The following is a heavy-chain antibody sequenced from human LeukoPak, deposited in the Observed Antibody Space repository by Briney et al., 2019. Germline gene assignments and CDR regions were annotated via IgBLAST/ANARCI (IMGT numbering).Heavy chain of an antibody. J-gene: IGHJ3*02. D-gene: IGHD3-22*01. CDR3: ARASYYDSSGYFRYAFDI. Sequence: PGGSLRLSCAASGFTFSSYSMNWVRQAPGKGLEWVSSISSSSSYIYYADSVKGRFTISRDNAKNSLYLQMNSLRAEDTAVYYCARASYYDSSGYFRYAFDIWGQGTMVTVSS. CDR1: GFTFSSYS. CDR2: ISSSSSYI. V-gene: IGHV3-21*01.